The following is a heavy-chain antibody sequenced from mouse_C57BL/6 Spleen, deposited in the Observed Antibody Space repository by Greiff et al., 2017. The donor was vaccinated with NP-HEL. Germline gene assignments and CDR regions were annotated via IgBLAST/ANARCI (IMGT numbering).Heavy chain of an antibody. J-gene: IGHJ3*01. CDR1: GYTFTSYG. CDR3: ASPYPGTTGGFAY. Sequence: QVQLKESGAELARPGASVKLSCKASGYTFTSYGISWVKQRTGQGLEWIGEIYPRSGNTYYNEKFKGKATLTADTASSTAYMELRSLTSEDSAVYFCASPYPGTTGGFAYWGQGTLVTVSA. V-gene: IGHV1-81*01. CDR2: IYPRSGNT. D-gene: IGHD1-1*01.